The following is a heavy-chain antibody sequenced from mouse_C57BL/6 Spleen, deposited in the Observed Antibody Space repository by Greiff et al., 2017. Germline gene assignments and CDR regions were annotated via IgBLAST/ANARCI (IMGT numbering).Heavy chain of an antibody. J-gene: IGHJ3*01. CDR3: VRDGLLAWFAY. Sequence: EVQLQESGGGLVQPKGSLTLSCAASGFTFNTYAMHWVRQAPGKGVEWVARIRSKSSNYATYYADSVKDRFPISRDDSQSMRSLQINNRKTEETAMYYCVRDGLLAWFAYWGQGTLVTVSA. CDR1: GFTFNTYA. V-gene: IGHV10-3*01. CDR2: IRSKSSNYAT. D-gene: IGHD1-1*01.